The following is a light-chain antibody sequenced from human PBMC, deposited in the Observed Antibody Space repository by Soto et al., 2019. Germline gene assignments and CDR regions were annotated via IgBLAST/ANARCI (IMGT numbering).Light chain of an antibody. Sequence: EIVLTQSPATLSLSPGERATLSCRASQNVSNNLAWYQQKPGQAPRLLIYGASTRATGIPARFSVSGSGTEFTLTISRLQPDDFATYFCHSRAFGQGTRLEIK. CDR3: HSRA. V-gene: IGKV3-15*01. J-gene: IGKJ5*01. CDR2: GAS. CDR1: QNVSNN.